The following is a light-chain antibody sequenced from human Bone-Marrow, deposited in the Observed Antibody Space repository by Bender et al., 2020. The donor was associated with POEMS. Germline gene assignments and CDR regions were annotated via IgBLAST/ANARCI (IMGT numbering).Light chain of an antibody. J-gene: IGLJ3*02. CDR3: CSFARSSWV. CDR1: SSDVGSYNL. Sequence: QSALTQPASVSGSPGQSITISCTGTSSDVGSYNLVSWYQHHPGKAPKLMIYEGSKRPSGVSNRFSASKSGNTASLTISGLQAEDEADYYCCSFARSSWVFGGGTKLTVL. CDR2: EGS. V-gene: IGLV2-23*01.